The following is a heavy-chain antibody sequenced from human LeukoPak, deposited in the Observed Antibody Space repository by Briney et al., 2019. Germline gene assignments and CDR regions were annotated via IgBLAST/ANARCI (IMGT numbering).Heavy chain of an antibody. V-gene: IGHV4-34*01. CDR1: GGSFSGYY. J-gene: IGHJ4*02. CDR2: INHSGST. D-gene: IGHD3-10*01. CDR3: ARPRGITMVRGVMTGYFDY. Sequence: SETLSLTCAVYGGSFSGYYWSWIRQPPGKGLEWIGEINHSGSTNYNPSLKSRVTISVDTSKNQFSLKLSSVTAADTAVYYCARPRGITMVRGVMTGYFDYWGQGTLVTVSS.